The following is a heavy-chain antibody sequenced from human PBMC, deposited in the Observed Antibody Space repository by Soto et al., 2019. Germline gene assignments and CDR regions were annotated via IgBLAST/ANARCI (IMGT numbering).Heavy chain of an antibody. J-gene: IGHJ4*02. V-gene: IGHV4-34*01. CDR2: INHMGST. CDR1: GGSFSGYY. D-gene: IGHD2-2*01. CDR3: ARGTAMGDAPDKYCFDS. Sequence: QVRLQQWGAGLLKPSETLSLSCAVYGGSFSGYYWTWIRQPPGKGLEWIGEINHMGSTNYTTSLKSRVAISVDTSTTQFSLKLRSLTAADTAVYYCARGTAMGDAPDKYCFDSWGQGTLVTVAA.